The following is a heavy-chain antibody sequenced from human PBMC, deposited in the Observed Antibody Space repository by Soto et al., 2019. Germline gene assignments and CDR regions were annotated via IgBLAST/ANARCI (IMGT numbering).Heavy chain of an antibody. CDR3: SRVDPGETSPFDH. V-gene: IGHV1-46*03. D-gene: IGHD3-10*01. J-gene: IGHJ4*02. CDR1: GYIFTSYY. CDR2: INPFDGSR. Sequence: ASVKVSCEASGYIFTSYYLHCVRQAPGQGLEWMGWINPFDGSRMFAQSFQGRVTFTRDTSTSTVYMELSGLRSDDTAVYYCSRVDPGETSPFDHWGQGTLVTVSS.